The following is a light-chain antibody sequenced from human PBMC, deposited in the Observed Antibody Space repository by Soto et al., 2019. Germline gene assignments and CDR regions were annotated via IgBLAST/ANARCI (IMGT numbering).Light chain of an antibody. CDR2: DVS. CDR1: SSDVGGYNY. CDR3: SSFSRINSYV. Sequence: QSVLTQPASVSGSPGQLITVSCTETSSDVGGYNYVSWYQQHPGKAPKLIIYDVSVRPSGVSDRFSGSKSGNTASLTISGLQAEDEADYYSSSFSRINSYVFGGGSMVTVL. V-gene: IGLV2-14*01. J-gene: IGLJ1*01.